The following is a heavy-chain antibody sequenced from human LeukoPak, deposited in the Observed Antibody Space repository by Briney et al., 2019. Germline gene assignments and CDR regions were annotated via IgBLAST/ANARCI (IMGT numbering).Heavy chain of an antibody. CDR2: ISSSGSTI. J-gene: IGHJ4*02. D-gene: IGHD5-18*01. V-gene: IGHV3-11*01. CDR1: GFTFSDYY. CDR3: ARDGGDTAMGTLPFDY. Sequence: GGSLRLSCAASGFTFSDYYMSWIRQAPGKGLEWVSYISSSGSTIYYADSVKGRFTISRDNAKNSLYLQMNSLRAKDTAVYYCARDGGDTAMGTLPFDYWGQGTLVTVSS.